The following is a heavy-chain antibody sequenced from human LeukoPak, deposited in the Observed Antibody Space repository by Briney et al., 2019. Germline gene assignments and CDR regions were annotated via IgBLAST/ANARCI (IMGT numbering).Heavy chain of an antibody. V-gene: IGHV7-4-1*02. J-gene: IGHJ5*02. CDR1: GYTFTSYA. CDR3: ARDRERGMATIPRYNWFDP. Sequence: RRASVKVSCKASGYTFTSYAMNWVRQAPGQGLEWMGWINTNTGNPTYAQGFTGRFIFSLDTSVSTAYLQISSLKAEDTAVYYCARDRERGMATIPRYNWFDPWGQGTLVTVSS. D-gene: IGHD5-24*01. CDR2: INTNTGNP.